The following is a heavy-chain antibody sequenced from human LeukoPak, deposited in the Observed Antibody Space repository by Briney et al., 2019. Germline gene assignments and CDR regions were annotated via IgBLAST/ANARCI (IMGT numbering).Heavy chain of an antibody. CDR2: INHSGST. Sequence: WETLTLPCAVYGGSFRGYYWSWIRQPPGKGLEWIGEINHSGSTNYNPSLKSRVTISVDTSKNQFSLKRSSVPAADTAVYYCARGLIMITFGGVIVRTNWFDPWGQGTLVTVSS. CDR3: ARGLIMITFGGVIVRTNWFDP. V-gene: IGHV4-34*01. J-gene: IGHJ5*02. CDR1: GGSFRGYY. D-gene: IGHD3-16*02.